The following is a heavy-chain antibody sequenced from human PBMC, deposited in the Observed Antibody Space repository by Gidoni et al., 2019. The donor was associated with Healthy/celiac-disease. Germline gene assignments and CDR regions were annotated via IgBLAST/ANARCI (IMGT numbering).Heavy chain of an antibody. CDR2: INPNSGGT. D-gene: IGHD6-19*01. CDR3: ARGEAVAGRYYYYGMDV. Sequence: QVQLVQSGAEVKKPGASVKVSCKASGYTFTGYYMHWVRQAPGQGLEWMGWINPNSGGTNYAQKFQGRVTMTRDTSISTAYMELSRLRSDDTAVYYCARGEAVAGRYYYYGMDVWGQGTTVTVSS. CDR1: GYTFTGYY. V-gene: IGHV1-2*02. J-gene: IGHJ6*02.